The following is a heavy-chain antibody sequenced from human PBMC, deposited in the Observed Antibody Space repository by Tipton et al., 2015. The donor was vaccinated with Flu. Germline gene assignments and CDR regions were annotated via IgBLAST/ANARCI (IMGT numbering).Heavy chain of an antibody. CDR1: GGSISSYY. Sequence: TLSLTCTVSGGSISSYYWSWIRQPPGKGLEWIGSIYYSGSTYYNPSLKSRVTISVDTSKNQFSLKLSSVTAADTAVYYCARLSGDYYYYMDVWGKGTTVTVSS. CDR2: IYYSGST. V-gene: IGHV4-59*01. D-gene: IGHD4-17*01. CDR3: ARLSGDYYYYMDV. J-gene: IGHJ6*03.